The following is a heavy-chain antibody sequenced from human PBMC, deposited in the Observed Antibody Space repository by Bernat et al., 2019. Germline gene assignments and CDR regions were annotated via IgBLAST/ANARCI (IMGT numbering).Heavy chain of an antibody. CDR2: IYYSGTT. D-gene: IGHD5-12*01. CDR3: ARHLRQSGNTPDY. CDR1: GISITSSSSY. J-gene: IGHJ4*02. Sequence: QLQLQESGPGLVKPSETLSLTCTVSGISITSSSSYWGWIRQPPGKRLEWSGAIYYSGTTYYNPSLKSRVTMSVHASSNQFSLKVNALTAADTAVYYCARHLRQSGNTPDYWGQGTLVTVSS. V-gene: IGHV4-39*01.